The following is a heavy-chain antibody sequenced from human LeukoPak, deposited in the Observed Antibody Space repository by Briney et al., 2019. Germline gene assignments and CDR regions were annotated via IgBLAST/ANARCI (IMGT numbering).Heavy chain of an antibody. Sequence: PGGSLRLSCAASGFTFDDYGMSWVRQAPGKGLEWVSGINWNGGSTGYADSVKGRFTISRDNAKNSVFLQMNSLRAEDTAVYYCAKGGTMIVVVIRTFDYWGQGTLVTVSS. CDR2: INWNGGST. CDR1: GFTFDDYG. D-gene: IGHD3-22*01. J-gene: IGHJ4*02. CDR3: AKGGTMIVVVIRTFDY. V-gene: IGHV3-20*04.